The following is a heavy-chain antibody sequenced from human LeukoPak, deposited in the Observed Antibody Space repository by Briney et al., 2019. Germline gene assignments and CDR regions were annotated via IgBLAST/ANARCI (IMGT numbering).Heavy chain of an antibody. CDR2: ISGSGGST. V-gene: IGHV3-23*01. CDR1: GFTFSTYA. CDR3: ARDSPDYGFDY. J-gene: IGHJ4*02. Sequence: GGSLRLSCAASGFTFSTYAMNWVRQAPGKGLEWVSDISGSGGSTHYADSVKGRFTISRENSKNTLYLQMNSLRVEDTAVYYCARDSPDYGFDYWGQGTLVTVSS. D-gene: IGHD4-17*01.